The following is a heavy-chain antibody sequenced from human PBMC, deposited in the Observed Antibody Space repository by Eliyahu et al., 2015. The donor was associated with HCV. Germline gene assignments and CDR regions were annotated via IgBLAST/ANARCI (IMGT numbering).Heavy chain of an antibody. CDR1: GGSISXSSYY. D-gene: IGHD2-15*01. CDR3: ARRGVVVAARAIDY. V-gene: IGHV4-39*01. Sequence: QLQLQESGPGLVKPSETLSLTCTVSGGSISXSSYYWGWIRXPPGKGLEWIGSIYYSGSTYYNPSLKSRVTISVDTSKNQFSLKLSSVTAADTAVYYCARRGVVVAARAIDYWGQGTLVTVSS. CDR2: IYYSGST. J-gene: IGHJ4*02.